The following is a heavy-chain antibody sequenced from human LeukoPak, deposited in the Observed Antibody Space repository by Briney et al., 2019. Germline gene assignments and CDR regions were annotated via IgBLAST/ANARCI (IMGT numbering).Heavy chain of an antibody. J-gene: IGHJ5*02. CDR2: ISTSGGGT. D-gene: IGHD6-19*01. CDR1: GFTFSSYV. V-gene: IGHV3-23*01. CDR3: AKARSGWAWFDP. Sequence: GGSLSLSCAASGFTFSSYVMSWVRQAPGKGLECVSTISTSGGGTYYADSVKGRFTISRDNSKSTLYLQMNSLRAEDTAVYYCAKARSGWAWFDPWGQGTLVTVSS.